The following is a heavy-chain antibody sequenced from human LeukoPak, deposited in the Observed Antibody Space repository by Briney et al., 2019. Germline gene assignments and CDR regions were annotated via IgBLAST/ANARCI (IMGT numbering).Heavy chain of an antibody. CDR2: ISGSGGST. CDR1: GFTFSSYG. V-gene: IGHV3-23*01. J-gene: IGHJ4*02. D-gene: IGHD5-12*01. Sequence: PGGTLRLCCAASGFTFSSYGMSWVRQAPGKGLEGVSAISGSGGSTYYTDSVKGRFTISRDNSKSTLYLQMNSLGAEDTAVYYRAREGDSGYVELDSWGQGTLVTVSS. CDR3: AREGDSGYVELDS.